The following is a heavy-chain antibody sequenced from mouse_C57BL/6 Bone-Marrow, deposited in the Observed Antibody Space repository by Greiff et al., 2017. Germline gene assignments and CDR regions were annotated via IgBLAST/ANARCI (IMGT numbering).Heavy chain of an antibody. CDR1: GYTFTSYW. D-gene: IGHD2-2*01. CDR2: IDPSDSYT. Sequence: QVQLQQPGAELVKPGASVKLSCKASGYTFTSYWMQWVKQRPGQGLEWIGEIDPSDSYTNYNQKFKGKATLTVDTSSSTAYRQLSSLTSEDSAVYYCARRVTTRDYYAMDYGGQGTSVTVSS. CDR3: ARRVTTRDYYAMDY. J-gene: IGHJ4*01. V-gene: IGHV1-50*01.